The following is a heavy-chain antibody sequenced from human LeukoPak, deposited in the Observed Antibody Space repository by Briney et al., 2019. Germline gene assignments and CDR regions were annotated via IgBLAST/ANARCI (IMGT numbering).Heavy chain of an antibody. CDR3: ARGNTAMVSLDY. CDR2: IYSGGST. CDR1: GFTVSSNY. V-gene: IGHV3-53*01. J-gene: IGHJ4*02. D-gene: IGHD5-18*01. Sequence: GGSLRLFCAASGFTVSSNYMSWVRQAPGKGLEWVSVIYSGGSTYYADSMKGRFTISRDNAKNSLHLQMNSLRAEDTAVYYCARGNTAMVSLDYWGQGTLVTVSS.